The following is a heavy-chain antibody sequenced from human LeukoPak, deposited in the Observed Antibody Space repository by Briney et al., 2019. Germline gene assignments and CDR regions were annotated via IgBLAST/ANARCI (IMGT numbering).Heavy chain of an antibody. J-gene: IGHJ4*02. CDR2: IIPILGIA. V-gene: IGHV1-69*04. D-gene: IGHD5-24*01. CDR3: ARVPLGSRDGPAYYFDY. Sequence: ASVKVSCKASGGTFSSYAISWVRQAPGQGLEWMGRIIPILGIANYAQKFQGRVTITADKSTSTAYMELSSLRSEDTAVYYCARVPLGSRDGPAYYFDYWGQGTLVTVSS. CDR1: GGTFSSYA.